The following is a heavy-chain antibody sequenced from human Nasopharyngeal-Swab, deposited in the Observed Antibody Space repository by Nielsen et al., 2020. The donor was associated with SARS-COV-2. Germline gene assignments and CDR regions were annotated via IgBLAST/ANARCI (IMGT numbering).Heavy chain of an antibody. Sequence: GGSLRLSCAASGFTFSSYSMNWVRQAPGKGLEWVSYISSSGSTIYYADSVKGRFTISRDNAKNSLYLQMNSLRAEDTAVYYCARVSGYSGYDFYNWFDPWGQGTLVTVSS. CDR3: ARVSGYSGYDFYNWFDP. D-gene: IGHD5-12*01. J-gene: IGHJ5*02. CDR1: GFTFSSYS. V-gene: IGHV3-48*04. CDR2: ISSSGSTI.